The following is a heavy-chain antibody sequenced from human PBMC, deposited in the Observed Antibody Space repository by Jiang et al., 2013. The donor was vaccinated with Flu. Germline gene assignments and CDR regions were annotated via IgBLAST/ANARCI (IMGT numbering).Heavy chain of an antibody. D-gene: IGHD5-24*01. CDR1: GYTFTSYA. J-gene: IGHJ3*02. CDR2: INAGNGNT. CDR3: STRDAYTDTFEI. V-gene: IGHV1-3*01. Sequence: SGAEVKKPGASVKVSCKASGYTFTSYAVHWVRQAPGQRLEWMGWINAGNGNTKYSQKFQGRVTITRDTSASTAYMELSSLRSEDTALYYCSTRDAYTDTFEIWGQGTMVTVSS.